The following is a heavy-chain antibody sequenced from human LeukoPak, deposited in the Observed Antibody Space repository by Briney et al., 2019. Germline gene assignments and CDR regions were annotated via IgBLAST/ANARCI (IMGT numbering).Heavy chain of an antibody. CDR2: IASDGSST. J-gene: IGHJ4*02. D-gene: IGHD4-23*01. CDR3: ARGRPHGNDY. Sequence: GGSLRLSCAASGFTFSNYWMSWVRQAPGKGLVWVSRIASDGSSTTYADSVKGRFSISRDNAKNTLYLQMNSLRVEDTAVYYCARGRPHGNDYWGQGTLVTVSS. V-gene: IGHV3-74*01. CDR1: GFTFSNYW.